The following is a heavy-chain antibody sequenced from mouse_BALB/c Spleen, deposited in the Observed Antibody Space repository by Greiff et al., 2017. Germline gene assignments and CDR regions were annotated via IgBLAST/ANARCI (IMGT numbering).Heavy chain of an antibody. D-gene: IGHD2-14*01. Sequence: VQLQQSGAELVKPGASVKLSCTASGFNIKDSYTHWVKQRPEQGLEWIGRIDPANGNTKYDPKFQGKATITADTSSNTAYLQLSSLTAEDTAVYYFAAPRYEGDYWGQGTTLTVSS. V-gene: IGHV14-3*02. CDR2: IDPANGNT. CDR1: GFNIKDSY. CDR3: AAPRYEGDY. J-gene: IGHJ2*01.